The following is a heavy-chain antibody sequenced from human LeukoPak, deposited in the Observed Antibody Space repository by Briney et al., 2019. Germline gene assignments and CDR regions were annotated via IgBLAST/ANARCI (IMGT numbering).Heavy chain of an antibody. D-gene: IGHD5-18*01. CDR1: GGSISSYYW. Sequence: TLSLTCTVSGGSISSYYWSWIRQPPGKALEWLALIYWDDDKRYSPSLKSRLTITKDTSKNQVVLTMTNMDPVDTATYYCAHSQDTPRTTFDYWGQGTLVTVSS. V-gene: IGHV2-5*08. CDR3: AHSQDTPRTTFDY. CDR2: IYWDDDK. J-gene: IGHJ4*02.